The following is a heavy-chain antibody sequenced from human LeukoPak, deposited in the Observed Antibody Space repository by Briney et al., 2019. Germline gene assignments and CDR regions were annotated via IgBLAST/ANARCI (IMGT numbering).Heavy chain of an antibody. J-gene: IGHJ5*02. Sequence: SQTLSLTCTVSGGSISSGSYYWSWIRQPAGKGLEWIGRIYTSGSTNYNPSLKSRVTISVDTSKNQFSLKLSSVTAADTAVYYCAREFGVGATLAGWFDPWGQGTLVTVSS. CDR1: GGSISSGSYY. CDR3: AREFGVGATLAGWFDP. CDR2: IYTSGST. D-gene: IGHD1-26*01. V-gene: IGHV4-61*02.